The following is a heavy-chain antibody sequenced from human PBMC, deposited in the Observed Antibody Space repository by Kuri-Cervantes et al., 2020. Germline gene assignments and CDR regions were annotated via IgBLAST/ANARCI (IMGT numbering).Heavy chain of an antibody. D-gene: IGHD2-15*01. CDR2: ITSSGNTI. Sequence: GGSLRLSCAASGFTFSNYNMNWVRQAPGKGLEWVSYITSSGNTIYYVDSVKGRFTISRDNSKNTLYLQMNSLRPEDTGVYYCAKAPGDAQAALLDYWGQGTLVTVSS. CDR1: GFTFSNYN. J-gene: IGHJ4*02. V-gene: IGHV3-48*01. CDR3: AKAPGDAQAALLDY.